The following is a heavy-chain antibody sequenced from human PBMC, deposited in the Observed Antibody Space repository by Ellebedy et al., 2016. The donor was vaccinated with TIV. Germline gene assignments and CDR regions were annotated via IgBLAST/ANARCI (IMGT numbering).Heavy chain of an antibody. Sequence: GGSLRLSXKGSGYSFTSYWIGWVRQMPGKGLEWLGIIYPGDSDTRYSPSFQGQVTISADKSISTAYLQWSSLKASDTAMYYCASIKGRLPYLEFDPWGQGTLVTVSS. V-gene: IGHV5-51*01. CDR2: IYPGDSDT. CDR1: GYSFTSYW. J-gene: IGHJ5*02. D-gene: IGHD3-3*01. CDR3: ASIKGRLPYLEFDP.